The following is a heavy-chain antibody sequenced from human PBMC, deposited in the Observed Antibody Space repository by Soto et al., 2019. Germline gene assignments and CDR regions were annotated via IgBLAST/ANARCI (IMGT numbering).Heavy chain of an antibody. Sequence: GGSLRLSCAASGFTFSSYAMSWVRQAPGKGLEWVSAISGSGGSTYYADSVKGRFTISRDNSKNTLYLQMNSLRAEDTAVYYCAKDRNSGSYLGVDFQHWGQGTLVTVSS. V-gene: IGHV3-23*01. CDR2: ISGSGGST. J-gene: IGHJ1*01. CDR3: AKDRNSGSYLGVDFQH. CDR1: GFTFSSYA. D-gene: IGHD1-26*01.